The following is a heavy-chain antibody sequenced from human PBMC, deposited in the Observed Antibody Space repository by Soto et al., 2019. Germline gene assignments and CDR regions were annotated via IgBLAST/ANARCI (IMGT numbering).Heavy chain of an antibody. Sequence: GSLRLSCAASGFTFSSYAMSWVRQAPGKGLEWVSAISGSGGSTYYADSVKGRFTISRDNSKNTLYLQMNSLRAEDTAVYYCATDPKWAITMTVVEPHAFDIWGQGTMVTVSS. V-gene: IGHV3-23*01. D-gene: IGHD3-22*01. J-gene: IGHJ3*02. CDR1: GFTFSSYA. CDR3: ATDPKWAITMTVVEPHAFDI. CDR2: ISGSGGST.